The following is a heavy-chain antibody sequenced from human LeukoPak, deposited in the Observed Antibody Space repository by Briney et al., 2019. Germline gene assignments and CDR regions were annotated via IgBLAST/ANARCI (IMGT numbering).Heavy chain of an antibody. Sequence: GASVKVSCKASGYTFTSYAISWVRQAPGQGLEWMGGIIPIFGTANYAQKFQGRVTITTDESTSTAYMELSSLRSEDTAVYYCAREYYYDSSGPNAFDIWGQGTMVTVSS. V-gene: IGHV1-69*05. CDR1: GYTFTSYA. J-gene: IGHJ3*02. CDR2: IIPIFGTA. CDR3: AREYYYDSSGPNAFDI. D-gene: IGHD3-22*01.